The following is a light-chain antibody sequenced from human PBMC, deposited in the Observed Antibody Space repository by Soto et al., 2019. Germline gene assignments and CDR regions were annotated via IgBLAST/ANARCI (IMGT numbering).Light chain of an antibody. CDR2: KAS. CDR3: QQYNGYSGT. CDR1: QSISNW. V-gene: IGKV1-5*03. J-gene: IGKJ1*01. Sequence: DIQMTQSPSTLSASIGDRVTITCRASQSISNWLAWYQQKPGKAPKLLIYKASSLDSGVPSRFSGSGSGTEFTLAISSLQHDDFATYYCQQYNGYSGTFGQGTKVEIK.